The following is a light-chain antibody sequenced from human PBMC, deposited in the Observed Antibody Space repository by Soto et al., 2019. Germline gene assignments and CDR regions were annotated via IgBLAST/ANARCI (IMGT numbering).Light chain of an antibody. CDR3: QQYNHY. V-gene: IGKV1-5*01. CDR2: DAS. CDR1: QSINNW. Sequence: ESRMTQSPSTLSASVGDRVTITCRASQSINNWLAWYQQKPGKAPELLIYDASILKSGVPLRFSGSGSGTEFTLTISSLQPEDFATYYCQQYNHYFGPGTKVDIK. J-gene: IGKJ3*01.